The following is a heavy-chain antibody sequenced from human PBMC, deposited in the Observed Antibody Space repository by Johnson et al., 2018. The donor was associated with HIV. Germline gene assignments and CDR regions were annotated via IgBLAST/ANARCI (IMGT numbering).Heavy chain of an antibody. CDR2: IYSGGST. D-gene: IGHD1-26*01. CDR1: GFTFSSYA. Sequence: QMLLVESGGAVVQPGRSLRLSCAASGFTFSSYAMHWVRQAPGKGLEWVAVIYSGGSTYYADAVKGRFTSSRDNSKNTLYLQMNSLIAEDTAVYYCARDPSPIVGATYAFDIWGQGTMVTVSS. V-gene: IGHV3-30*14. CDR3: ARDPSPIVGATYAFDI. J-gene: IGHJ3*02.